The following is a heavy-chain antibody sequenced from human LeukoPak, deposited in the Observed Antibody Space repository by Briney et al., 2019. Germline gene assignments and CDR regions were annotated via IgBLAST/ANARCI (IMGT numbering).Heavy chain of an antibody. Sequence: SGTLSLTRTVSGYSISSGYYWGWIPQPPGKGLEWNGSIYHSGSTYYNPSLNSRVNISVDTSKKQFSLKLSSVTAAVTAVYYCARLTGLDAFDIWGQGTMVTVSS. CDR3: ARLTGLDAFDI. D-gene: IGHD7-27*01. V-gene: IGHV4-38-2*02. CDR2: IYHSGST. J-gene: IGHJ3*02. CDR1: GYSISSGYY.